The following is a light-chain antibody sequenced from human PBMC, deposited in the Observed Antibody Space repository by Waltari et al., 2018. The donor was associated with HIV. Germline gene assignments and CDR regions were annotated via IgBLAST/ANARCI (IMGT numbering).Light chain of an antibody. J-gene: IGLJ3*02. Sequence: SYVLTQPPSVSVAPGQTARSTCGGHNLRRKSAHSYLLRPGQAPVLVVYDDSDRPSGIPERFSGSNSGNTATLTISRVEAGDEADYYCQVWDNSSDLGVFGGGTKLTVL. CDR1: NLRRKS. CDR3: QVWDNSSDLGV. V-gene: IGLV3-21*02. CDR2: DDS.